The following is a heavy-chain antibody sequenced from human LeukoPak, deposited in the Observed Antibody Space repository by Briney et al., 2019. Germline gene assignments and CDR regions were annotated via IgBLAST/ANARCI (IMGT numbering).Heavy chain of an antibody. D-gene: IGHD6-6*01. J-gene: IGHJ4*02. Sequence: SSETLSLTCTVSGGSISISSYYWGWVRQPPGKGLEWIGSIYYSGSTYYNPSLKSRVTISVDTSKNQFSLKLSSVTAADTAVYYCARGLKSSIAARRGDLKDYWGQGTLVTVSS. V-gene: IGHV4-39*01. CDR2: IYYSGST. CDR1: GGSISISSYY. CDR3: ARGLKSSIAARRGDLKDY.